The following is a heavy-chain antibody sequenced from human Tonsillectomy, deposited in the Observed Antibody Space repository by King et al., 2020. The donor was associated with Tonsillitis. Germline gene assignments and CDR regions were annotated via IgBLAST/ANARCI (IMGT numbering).Heavy chain of an antibody. CDR2: IYHSVST. V-gene: IGHV4-4*02. D-gene: IGHD4-23*01. CDR1: VGSISSSNW. Sequence: VQLQESGPGLVKPSGTLSLTCAVSVGSISSSNWWSWVRQPPGKGLEWIWEIYHSVSTNYNPSLKSRVTISVDKSKNQFSLKLSSVTAADTAVYYCARRSFGGNSVGRYFQHWGQGTLVTVSS. J-gene: IGHJ1*01. CDR3: ARRSFGGNSVGRYFQH.